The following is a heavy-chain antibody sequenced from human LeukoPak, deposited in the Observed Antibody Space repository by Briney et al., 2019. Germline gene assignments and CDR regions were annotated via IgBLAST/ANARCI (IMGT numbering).Heavy chain of an antibody. CDR2: ISSSGSTI. CDR3: ARDARLYYDFWSGFKAFDI. V-gene: IGHV3-11*04. J-gene: IGHJ3*02. Sequence: GGSLRLSCAASGFTFSDYYMSWIRQAPGKGLEWVSYISSSGSTIYYADSVKGRFTISRDNAKNSLYLQMNSLRAEDTAVYYCARDARLYYDFWSGFKAFDIWGQGTMVTVSS. D-gene: IGHD3-3*01. CDR1: GFTFSDYY.